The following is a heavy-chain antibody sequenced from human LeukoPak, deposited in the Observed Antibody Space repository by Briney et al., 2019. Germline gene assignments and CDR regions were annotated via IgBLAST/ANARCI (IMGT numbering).Heavy chain of an antibody. CDR1: GFTFGSYS. Sequence: GGSLRLSCAASGFTFGSYSMNWVRQAPGKGLEWVSSISSSSSYIYYADSVKGRFTISRDNAKNSLYLQMNSLRAEDTAVYYCARDMVAQQLVYGMDVWGQGTTVTVS. CDR3: ARDMVAQQLVYGMDV. CDR2: ISSSSSYI. V-gene: IGHV3-21*01. D-gene: IGHD6-6*01. J-gene: IGHJ6*02.